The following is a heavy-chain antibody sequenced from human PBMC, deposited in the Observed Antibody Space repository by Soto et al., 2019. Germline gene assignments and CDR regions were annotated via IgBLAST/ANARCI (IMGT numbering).Heavy chain of an antibody. CDR2: ISGSGGST. Sequence: RLSCAASGFTFSSYAMSWVPPAPGKGLEWVSAISGSGGSTYYADSVKGRFTISADTSKNQFSLKLRSVIAADAAVYYCARVTVAVPATTHYFDYWGQGTPVTVSS. CDR3: ARVTVAVPATTHYFDY. J-gene: IGHJ4*02. D-gene: IGHD1-26*01. V-gene: IGHV3-23*01. CDR1: GFTFSSYA.